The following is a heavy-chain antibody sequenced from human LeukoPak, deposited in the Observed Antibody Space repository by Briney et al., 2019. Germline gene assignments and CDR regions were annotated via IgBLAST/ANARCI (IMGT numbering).Heavy chain of an antibody. CDR2: INPSNGNT. D-gene: IGHD2-8*02. J-gene: IGHJ4*02. V-gene: IGHV1-46*01. Sequence: GASVKVSCKASGYTFTYHYIHLVRQVPGQGLEWMGIINPSNGNTNYAQKFRGRVTMTRDTSTSTVYMDLSSLRSEDTAMYFCAREESGGYFDYWGQGTLVTVSS. CDR1: GYTFTYHY. CDR3: AREESGGYFDY.